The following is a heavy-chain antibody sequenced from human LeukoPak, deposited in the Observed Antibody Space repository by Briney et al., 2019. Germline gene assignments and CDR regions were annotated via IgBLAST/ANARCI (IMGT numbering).Heavy chain of an antibody. CDR1: GFPFGNFW. CDR3: ATDVTGSEDR. Sequence: PGGSLRLSCVVSGFPFGNFWMHWARQVPGKGLVWVARMDTDGRTTDYADSVKGRFTISRDNTRNTLYLKMRSLRADDTALYYCATDVTGSEDRWGQGTLVTVSS. V-gene: IGHV3-74*01. D-gene: IGHD6-25*01. CDR2: MDTDGRTT. J-gene: IGHJ5*02.